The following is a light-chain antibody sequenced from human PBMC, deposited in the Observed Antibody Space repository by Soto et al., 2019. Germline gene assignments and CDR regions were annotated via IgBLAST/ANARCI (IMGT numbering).Light chain of an antibody. Sequence: QSVLTQSRSMSAAPGQKGTISCSGSSSNIGGNSVSWYQQLPGTAPKLLIYDDNKRPSGIPDRFSGSKSGTSATLGITGFQTGDEADYYCGSWDSSLSAYVFGTGTKVTV. J-gene: IGLJ1*01. V-gene: IGLV1-51*01. CDR1: SSNIGGNS. CDR3: GSWDSSLSAYV. CDR2: DDN.